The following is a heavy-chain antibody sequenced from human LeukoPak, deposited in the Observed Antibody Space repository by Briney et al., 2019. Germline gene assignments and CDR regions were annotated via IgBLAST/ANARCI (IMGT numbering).Heavy chain of an antibody. CDR3: VKDLRGNYTFDY. CDR1: GFTFSYYA. V-gene: IGHV3-64D*09. CDR2: SNDNGGTT. J-gene: IGHJ4*02. Sequence: PGGSLRLSCSASGFTFSYYAMHWVRRAPGRGLEYFSDSNDNGGTTHYGDSVKGSFTISRDDSKNTVYLQVSSLRGEDTPLYYCVKDLRGNYTFDYWGQGTLVTVSS. D-gene: IGHD5-24*01.